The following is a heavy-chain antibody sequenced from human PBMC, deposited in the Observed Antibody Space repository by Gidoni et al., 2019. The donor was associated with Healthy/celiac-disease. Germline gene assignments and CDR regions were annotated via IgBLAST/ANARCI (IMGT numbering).Heavy chain of an antibody. J-gene: IGHJ3*02. CDR2: ISYDGSNK. CDR3: AREKGYYDSSGYSDAFDI. CDR1: GFPFSSLA. Sequence: QVQLVESGGGVVQPGRSLRLSCAASGFPFSSLARHWVRQAPGKGLEWVAVISYDGSNKYYADSVKGRFTISRDNSKNTLYLQMNSLRAEDTAVYYCAREKGYYDSSGYSDAFDIWGQGTMVTVSS. D-gene: IGHD3-22*01. V-gene: IGHV3-30-3*01.